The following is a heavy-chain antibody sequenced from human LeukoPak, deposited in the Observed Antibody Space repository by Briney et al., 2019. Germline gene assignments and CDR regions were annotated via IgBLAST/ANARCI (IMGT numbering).Heavy chain of an antibody. Sequence: PGGSLRLSCAASGFTFSDYYMSWIRQAPGKGLEWVSYISSSGGTIYYADSVKGRFTIFRDSSKNTLYLQMNSLRAEDTAVYYCAKGPLGSWYYFDYWGQGTLVTVSS. V-gene: IGHV3-11*01. J-gene: IGHJ4*02. CDR3: AKGPLGSWYYFDY. D-gene: IGHD6-13*01. CDR1: GFTFSDYY. CDR2: ISSSGGTI.